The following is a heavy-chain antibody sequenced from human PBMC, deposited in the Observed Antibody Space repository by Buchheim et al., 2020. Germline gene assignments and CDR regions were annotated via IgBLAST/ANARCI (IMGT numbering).Heavy chain of an antibody. CDR1: GFIFSSYA. CDR2: IWVDGSNK. CDR3: ARGDLGSTWYGHY. Sequence: QVQLVESGGGVVQPGRSLRLSCAASGFIFSSYAMHWVRQAPGKGLEWVAVIWVDGSNKYYADSVKGRFTTSRDNSKNTLYLQMNSLIAEDTAVYYCARGDLGSTWYGHYWGQGTL. J-gene: IGHJ4*02. D-gene: IGHD6-13*01. V-gene: IGHV3-33*01.